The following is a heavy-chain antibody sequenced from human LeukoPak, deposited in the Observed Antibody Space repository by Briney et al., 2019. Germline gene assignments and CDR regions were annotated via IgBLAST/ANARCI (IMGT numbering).Heavy chain of an antibody. Sequence: SVKVSCKASGGTFSSYAISWVRQAPGQGLEWMEGIIPIFGTANYAQKFQGRVTITADESTGTAYMELSSLRSEDTAVYYCAMVIEAEGLMGAFDIWGQGTMVTVSS. J-gene: IGHJ3*02. CDR1: GGTFSSYA. CDR2: IIPIFGTA. CDR3: AMVIEAEGLMGAFDI. V-gene: IGHV1-69*13. D-gene: IGHD2-21*01.